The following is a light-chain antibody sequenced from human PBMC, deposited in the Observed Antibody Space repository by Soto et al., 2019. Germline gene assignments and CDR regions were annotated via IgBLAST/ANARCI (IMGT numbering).Light chain of an antibody. CDR1: QSLLYSDGYNY. CDR3: MQSRQALT. J-gene: IGKJ4*01. CDR2: LGS. Sequence: DIVMTQSPLSLPVTPGEPASISCRSSQSLLYSDGYNYLDWYLQKPGQSPQLLIYLGSNRASGVPDRFSGSGSGTDFTLKISRVEGEDVGVYYCMQSRQALTFCGGTKVEIK. V-gene: IGKV2-28*01.